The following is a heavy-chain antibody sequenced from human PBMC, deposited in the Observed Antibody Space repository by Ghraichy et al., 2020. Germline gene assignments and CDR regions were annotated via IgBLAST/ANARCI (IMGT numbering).Heavy chain of an antibody. CDR2: INHSGST. J-gene: IGHJ4*02. CDR1: GGSFSGYY. CDR3: ARGLNPYSSGRQYFDY. D-gene: IGHD6-19*01. V-gene: IGHV4-34*01. Sequence: SETLSLTCAVYGGSFSGYYWSWIRQSPGKGLEWIGEINHSGSTKYNPSLKSRVTISVDTSMNQFSLTLSSVTAANTAVYYCARGLNPYSSGRQYFDYWGQGTLVTVSS.